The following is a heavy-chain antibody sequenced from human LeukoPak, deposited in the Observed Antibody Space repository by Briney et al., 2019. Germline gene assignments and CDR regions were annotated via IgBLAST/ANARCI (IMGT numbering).Heavy chain of an antibody. CDR1: GYTFTGYY. J-gene: IGHJ3*02. CDR3: ARGGIAAAGTRRAFDI. V-gene: IGHV1-2*02. D-gene: IGHD6-13*01. CDR2: INPNSGGT. Sequence: ASVKVSCKASGYTFTGYYMHWVRQAPGHGLEWMGWINPNSGGTNYAQKFQGRVTMTRDTSISTAYLELSRLRSDDTAVYYCARGGIAAAGTRRAFDIWGQGTMVTVSS.